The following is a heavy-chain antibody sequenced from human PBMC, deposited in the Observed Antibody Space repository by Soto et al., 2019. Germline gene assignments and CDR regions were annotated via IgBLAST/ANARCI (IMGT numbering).Heavy chain of an antibody. V-gene: IGHV1-18*01. CDR2: IRVHKGNT. J-gene: IGHJ4*02. Sequence: AASVKVSCKASGYNFINYGITWVRQAPGQGLEWMGWIRVHKGNTNYAQKFQGRVTMSTDTSTSTAYMELRSLRPDDTAVYYCVRDLDGSGSYYTDYWGPGTLVTVSS. CDR1: GYNFINYG. CDR3: VRDLDGSGSYYTDY. D-gene: IGHD3-10*01.